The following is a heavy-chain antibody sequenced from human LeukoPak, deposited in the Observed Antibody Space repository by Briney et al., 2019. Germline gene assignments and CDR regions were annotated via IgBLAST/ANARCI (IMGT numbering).Heavy chain of an antibody. J-gene: IGHJ4*02. CDR2: ISSSSSYI. V-gene: IGHV3-21*01. CDR3: AVGDYGSGSPLDY. Sequence: GGSLRLSCAASGFTFSSYSMNWVRQAPGKGLEWVSSISSSSSYIYYADSVKGRFTISRDNAKNSLYLQMNSLRAEDTAVYYCAVGDYGSGSPLDYWGQGTLVTVSS. CDR1: GFTFSSYS. D-gene: IGHD3-10*01.